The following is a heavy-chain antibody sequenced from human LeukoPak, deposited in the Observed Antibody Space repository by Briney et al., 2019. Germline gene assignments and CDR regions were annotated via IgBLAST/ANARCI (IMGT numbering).Heavy chain of an antibody. D-gene: IGHD3-22*01. CDR2: IYSDNT. CDR1: GFTVSSNS. CDR3: ANPPLRDSSGYRHIQY. Sequence: GGSVRLSCTVSGFTVSSNSMSWVRKAPGKGLEGVSFIYSDNTHYSDSVKGRFTISRDNVKNSLYLEMNSVRAEDTAVYYCANPPLRDSSGYRHIQYWGQGTLVTVSS. V-gene: IGHV3-53*01. J-gene: IGHJ1*01.